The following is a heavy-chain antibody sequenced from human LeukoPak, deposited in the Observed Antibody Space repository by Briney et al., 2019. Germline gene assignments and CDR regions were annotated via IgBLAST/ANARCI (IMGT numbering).Heavy chain of an antibody. CDR3: ARVYSSGWYDY. CDR1: RETPTGFY. D-gene: IGHD6-19*01. Sequence: ASLKVSCKPSRETPTGFYMHCVREAPGQGVEWMGWINHNSGGTNYAQKFQGRVTMTRDTSISTSYMELSRLRSDDTAVYYCARVYSSGWYDYWGQGTLVTVSS. CDR2: INHNSGGT. V-gene: IGHV1-2*02. J-gene: IGHJ4*02.